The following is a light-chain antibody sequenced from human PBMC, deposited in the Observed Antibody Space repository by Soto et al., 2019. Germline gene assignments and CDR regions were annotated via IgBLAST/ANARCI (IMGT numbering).Light chain of an antibody. Sequence: QSALTQPPSASGSPGQSVTISCTGTSSDVGGYNSVSWYQQHPGKAPKLMIYEVSKRPSGVPDRFSGSKSGNTASLTVSGLQAEDEADYYCSAYAGSNSYVFGTWTKLTVL. CDR2: EVS. J-gene: IGLJ1*01. CDR1: SSDVGGYNS. CDR3: SAYAGSNSYV. V-gene: IGLV2-8*01.